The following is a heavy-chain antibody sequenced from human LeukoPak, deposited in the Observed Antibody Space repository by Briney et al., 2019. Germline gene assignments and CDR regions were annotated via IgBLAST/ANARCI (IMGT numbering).Heavy chain of an antibody. J-gene: IGHJ6*02. CDR2: ISYSGIT. Sequence: SETLSLTCTVFGVSVTTSGYYGAWIRQPPGKGLEWIGSISYSGITYYKPSLRGRVTISGDTAKNQFSLKLSSVTAADTAVYYCARHNDYASLMDVWGQGTTVTVSS. D-gene: IGHD2-2*01. CDR1: GVSVTTSGYY. V-gene: IGHV4-39*01. CDR3: ARHNDYASLMDV.